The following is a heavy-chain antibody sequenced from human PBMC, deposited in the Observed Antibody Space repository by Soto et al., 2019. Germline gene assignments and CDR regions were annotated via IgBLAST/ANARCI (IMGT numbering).Heavy chain of an antibody. Sequence: QVQLVEAGGGVVQPGRSLRLSCAASGFTFSSYGMHWVRQAPGKGLEWVAVIWYDGSNKYYADSVKGRFTLSRDNSKNALYLQMNSLRAEDTAEYYCARDLGSYYGGGYSYGMDVWGQGTTVTVSS. J-gene: IGHJ6*02. V-gene: IGHV3-33*01. CDR2: IWYDGSNK. CDR3: ARDLGSYYGGGYSYGMDV. CDR1: GFTFSSYG. D-gene: IGHD1-26*01.